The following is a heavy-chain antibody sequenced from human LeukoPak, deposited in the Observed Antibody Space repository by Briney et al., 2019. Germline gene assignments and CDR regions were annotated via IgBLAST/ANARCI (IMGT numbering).Heavy chain of an antibody. Sequence: PGGSLRLSCAASGFTFSSYRMNWVRQAPGEGLEWVASISSSGGYIYYVHSVQGRFTISRDNAKNSLYLQMNSLRAEDTAVYYCARGEGYCSSTSCYNGYSQQWGQGTLVIVSS. CDR1: GFTFSSYR. J-gene: IGHJ1*01. V-gene: IGHV3-21*01. D-gene: IGHD2-2*02. CDR3: ARGEGYCSSTSCYNGYSQQ. CDR2: ISSSGGYI.